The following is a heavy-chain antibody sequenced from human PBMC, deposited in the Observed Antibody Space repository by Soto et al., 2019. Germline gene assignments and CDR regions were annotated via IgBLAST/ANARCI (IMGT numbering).Heavy chain of an antibody. Sequence: QVQLVQSGAEVKKPGASVKVSCKASGYTFTSYAMHWVRQAPGQRLEWMGWINAGNGNTKYSQKFQGRVTITRDTSVSTAYMELRSVRSEDTAVYYCARAPHPIAVAGPNWYSDLWGRGTLVTVSS. CDR3: ARAPHPIAVAGPNWYSDL. J-gene: IGHJ2*01. D-gene: IGHD6-19*01. V-gene: IGHV1-3*01. CDR1: GYTFTSYA. CDR2: INAGNGNT.